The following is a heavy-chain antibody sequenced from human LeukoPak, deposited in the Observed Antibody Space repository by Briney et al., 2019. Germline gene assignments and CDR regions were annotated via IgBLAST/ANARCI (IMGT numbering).Heavy chain of an antibody. CDR3: ASDNPDSGYDYSGFDY. CDR1: GFTVSSNY. Sequence: PGGSLGLSCAASGFTVSSNYMSWGRQAPGKGLEWVSVIYSGGSTYYADSVKGRFTISRDNSKNTLYLQMNSLRAEDTAVYYCASDNPDSGYDYSGFDYWGQGTLVTVSS. CDR2: IYSGGST. V-gene: IGHV3-53*01. J-gene: IGHJ4*02. D-gene: IGHD5-12*01.